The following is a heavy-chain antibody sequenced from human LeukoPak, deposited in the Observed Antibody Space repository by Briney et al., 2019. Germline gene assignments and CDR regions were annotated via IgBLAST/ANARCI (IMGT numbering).Heavy chain of an antibody. D-gene: IGHD2-8*01. CDR1: GGTFSSYA. J-gene: IGHJ4*02. Sequence: GASVKVSCKASGGTFSSYAISWVRQAPGQGLEWMGRIIPILGIANYAQKFQGRVTVTTDTSTSTAYMELRSLRSDDTAVYYCARTNLNCKKGICYDYWGQGTLVTVSP. CDR3: ARTNLNCKKGICYDY. V-gene: IGHV1-69*04. CDR2: IIPILGIA.